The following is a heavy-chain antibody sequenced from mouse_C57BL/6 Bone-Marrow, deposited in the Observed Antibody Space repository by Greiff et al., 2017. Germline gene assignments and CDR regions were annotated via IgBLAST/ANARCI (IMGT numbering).Heavy chain of an antibody. CDR1: GFTFSSYG. CDR2: ISSGGSYT. CDR3: ARLSEGFAY. V-gene: IGHV5-6*01. Sequence: EVKLVESGGDLVKPGGSLKLSCAASGFTFSSYGMSWVRQTPDKRLEWVATISSGGSYTYYPDSVKGRFTISRDNAKNTLYLQMSSLKSEDTAMYYCARLSEGFAYWGQGTLVTVSA. J-gene: IGHJ3*01.